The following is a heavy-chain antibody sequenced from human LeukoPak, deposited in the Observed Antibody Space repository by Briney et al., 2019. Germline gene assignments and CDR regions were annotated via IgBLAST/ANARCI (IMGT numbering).Heavy chain of an antibody. CDR1: GFTFSSYE. Sequence: PGGSLRLSCAASGFTFSSYEMNWVRQAPGKGLEWVSYISSSGSTLYYADSVKGRFTISRDNSKNTLYLQMNSLRAEDTAVYYCANNFGELDYWGQGTLVTVSS. J-gene: IGHJ4*02. CDR3: ANNFGELDY. CDR2: ISSSGSTL. D-gene: IGHD3-10*01. V-gene: IGHV3-48*03.